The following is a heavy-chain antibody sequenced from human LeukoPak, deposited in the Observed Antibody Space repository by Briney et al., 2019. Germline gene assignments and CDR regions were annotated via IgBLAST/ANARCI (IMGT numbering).Heavy chain of an antibody. J-gene: IGHJ3*02. V-gene: IGHV3-23*01. D-gene: IGHD3-3*01. CDR3: AKGNYYDFWSGYQDAFDI. Sequence: GGSLRLSCAASGFTFSSYAMSWVRQAPGKGLEWVSAISGSGGSTYYADSVKGRFTISRDNSKNTLYLQMNSLRAEDTAVYYCAKGNYYDFWSGYQDAFDIWGQGTMVTVSS. CDR1: GFTFSSYA. CDR2: ISGSGGST.